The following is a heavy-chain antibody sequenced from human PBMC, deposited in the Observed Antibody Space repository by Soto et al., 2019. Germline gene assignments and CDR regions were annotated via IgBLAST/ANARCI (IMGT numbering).Heavy chain of an antibody. J-gene: IGHJ4*02. V-gene: IGHV4-31*03. D-gene: IGHD6-13*01. Sequence: PSETLSLTCTVSGGSISSGGYYWSWIRQHPGKGLEWIGYIYYSGSTYYNPSLKSRVTISVDTSKNQFSLKLSSVTAADTAVYYGAFVAAAGIFDYWGQGTLVTVSS. CDR3: AFVAAAGIFDY. CDR1: GGSISSGGYY. CDR2: IYYSGST.